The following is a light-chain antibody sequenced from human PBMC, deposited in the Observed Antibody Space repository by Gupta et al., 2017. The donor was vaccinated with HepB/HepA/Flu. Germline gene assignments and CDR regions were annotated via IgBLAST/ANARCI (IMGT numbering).Light chain of an antibody. CDR2: GAS. CDR1: QSVSSN. J-gene: IGKJ5*01. V-gene: IGKV3-15*01. CDR3: QQYNNWPPIT. Sequence: EIVMTQSPATLSVSPGERATLSYRASQSVSSNLAWYQQKPGQAPRLLIYGASTRATGIPARFRGSGSGTEFTLNIRRLQSEDFGVYYWQQYNNWPPITFGQGTRLEIK.